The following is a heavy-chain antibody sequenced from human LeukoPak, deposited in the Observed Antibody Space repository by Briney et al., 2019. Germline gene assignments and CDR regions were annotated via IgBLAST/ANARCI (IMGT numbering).Heavy chain of an antibody. D-gene: IGHD6-19*01. Sequence: QAGGSLRLSCAASGFTFSSYAMSWVRQAPGKGLEWVSTVSSSGGSTYFADSVKGRFTISRDNSKNTLSLQMNSLRAEDTAVYYCAKDPRAGGLDYWGQGTLVTVSS. CDR3: AKDPRAGGLDY. CDR1: GFTFSSYA. J-gene: IGHJ4*02. CDR2: VSSSGGST. V-gene: IGHV3-23*01.